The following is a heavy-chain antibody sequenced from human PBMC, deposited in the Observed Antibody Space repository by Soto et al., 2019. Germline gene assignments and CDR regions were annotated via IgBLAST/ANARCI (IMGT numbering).Heavy chain of an antibody. J-gene: IGHJ5*02. V-gene: IGHV4-39*01. CDR3: ARHRPVNSPPRDAWWFDP. CDR1: GGSINSSSYY. Sequence: SETLSLTCTVSGGSINSSSYYWGWIRQPPGKGLEWIGSIYYSGSTYYNPSLKSRVTISVDTSKNQFSLKLSSVTAADTAVYYCARHRPVNSPPRDAWWFDPWGQGTLVTVSS. CDR2: IYYSGST.